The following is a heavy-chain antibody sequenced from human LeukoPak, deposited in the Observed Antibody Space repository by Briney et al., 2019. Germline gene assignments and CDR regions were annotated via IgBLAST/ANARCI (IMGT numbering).Heavy chain of an antibody. J-gene: IGHJ4*02. D-gene: IGHD3-16*02. CDR1: GFTFSSYG. CDR3: ARDDYDYVWGSYRWKYYFDY. V-gene: IGHV3-30*02. CDR2: IRYDGSNK. Sequence: GGSLRLSCAASGFTFSSYGMHWVRQAPGKGLEWVAFIRYDGSNKYYADSVKGRFTISRDNARNSLYLQMNSLRAEDTAVYYCARDDYDYVWGSYRWKYYFDYWGQGTLVTVSS.